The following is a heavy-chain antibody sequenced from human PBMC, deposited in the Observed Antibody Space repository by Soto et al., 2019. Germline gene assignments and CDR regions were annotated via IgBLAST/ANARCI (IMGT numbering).Heavy chain of an antibody. CDR3: AHGSWYYFDY. D-gene: IGHD6-19*01. Sequence: QITLKESGPTLVKPTQTLTLTCTFSGFSLSTSGVGVGWIRQPPGKALEWLALIYWDDDKRYSPSLKSRLTITKDTSKNPVVLTMTNMDPVDTATYYCAHGSWYYFDYWGQGTLVTVSS. CDR2: IYWDDDK. CDR1: GFSLSTSGVG. V-gene: IGHV2-5*02. J-gene: IGHJ4*02.